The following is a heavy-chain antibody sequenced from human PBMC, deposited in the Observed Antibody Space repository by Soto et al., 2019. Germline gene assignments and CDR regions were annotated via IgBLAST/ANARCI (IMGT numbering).Heavy chain of an antibody. J-gene: IGHJ6*02. CDR1: GGTFSSYA. Sequence: QVQLVQSGAEVKKPGSSVKVSCKASGGTFSSYAISWVRQAPGQGLEWMGGIIPIFGTANYAQKFQGRVTITADEATSTAYMELSRLRSEDTAVYYCARDSPPMTTVTTVRFADYYYGMDVWGQGTTVTVSS. D-gene: IGHD4-4*01. CDR2: IIPIFGTA. V-gene: IGHV1-69*12. CDR3: ARDSPPMTTVTTVRFADYYYGMDV.